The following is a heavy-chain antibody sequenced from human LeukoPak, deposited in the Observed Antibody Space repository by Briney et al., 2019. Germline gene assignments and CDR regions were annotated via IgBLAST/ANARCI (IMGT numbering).Heavy chain of an antibody. V-gene: IGHV3-33*01. J-gene: IGHJ4*02. CDR1: GFTFSIYG. D-gene: IGHD3-10*01. CDR2: IWSDGTNE. Sequence: PGRSLRLSCAASGFTFSIYGMHWVRQAPGKGLEWVAIIWSDGTNENYGDSVKGRFTISRDNSKNTLYLQMNSLRAEDTAVYYCAREGGSGSYSGNFDYWGQGTLVTVSS. CDR3: AREGGSGSYSGNFDY.